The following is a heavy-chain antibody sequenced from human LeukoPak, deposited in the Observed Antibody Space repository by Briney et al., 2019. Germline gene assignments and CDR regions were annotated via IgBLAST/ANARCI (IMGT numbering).Heavy chain of an antibody. CDR2: INHSGST. CDR3: ARGGAEWELRSWFDP. V-gene: IGHV4-34*01. D-gene: IGHD1-26*01. CDR1: GGSFSGYS. J-gene: IGHJ5*02. Sequence: PSETLSLTCVVYGGSFSGYSWSWIRQPPGKGLEWIGEINHSGSTNYNPSLKSRVTISVDTPKNQFSLKLSSVTAADTAVYYCARGGAEWELRSWFDPWGQGTLVIVSS.